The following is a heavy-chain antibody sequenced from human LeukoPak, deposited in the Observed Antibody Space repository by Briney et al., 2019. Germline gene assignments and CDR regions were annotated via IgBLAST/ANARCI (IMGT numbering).Heavy chain of an antibody. V-gene: IGHV3-48*01. J-gene: IGHJ4*02. Sequence: PGGSLRLSCAASGFTFSNYNINWVRQAPGKGLEWISYISRSGTTMFYADSVKGRFTISRDNAKNSLFLQMTSLRADDTAIYYCATTTAFDYWGQGTLVIVSS. D-gene: IGHD1-14*01. CDR3: ATTTAFDY. CDR2: ISRSGTTM. CDR1: GFTFSNYN.